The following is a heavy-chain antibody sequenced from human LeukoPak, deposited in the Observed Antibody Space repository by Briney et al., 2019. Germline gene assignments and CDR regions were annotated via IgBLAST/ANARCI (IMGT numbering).Heavy chain of an antibody. V-gene: IGHV3-30*04. CDR1: GFTFSSYA. J-gene: IGHJ4*02. CDR3: ARDLWFGGD. CDR2: ISYDGSNK. D-gene: IGHD3-10*01. Sequence: GGSLRLSCAASGFTFSSYAIHWVRQAPGKGLEWVAVISYDGSNKYYADSVKGRFTISRDNSKNTLYLQMNSLRAEDTAVYYCARDLWFGGDWGQGTLVTVSS.